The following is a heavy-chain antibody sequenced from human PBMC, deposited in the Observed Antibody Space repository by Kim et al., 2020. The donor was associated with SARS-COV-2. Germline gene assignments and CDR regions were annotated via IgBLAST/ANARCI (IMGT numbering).Heavy chain of an antibody. CDR3: APSMGSGFYFDY. J-gene: IGHJ4*02. CDR2: ISGSVDST. Sequence: EGSLRLSCAASGFTFSAYAMSWVRQAPGKGLEWVSSISGSVDSTDYADSVKGRFTISRDNSKNMLYLQMNSLRADDTAVYYCAPSMGSGFYFDYWGQGTLVTVSS. CDR1: GFTFSAYA. D-gene: IGHD2-8*01. V-gene: IGHV3-23*01.